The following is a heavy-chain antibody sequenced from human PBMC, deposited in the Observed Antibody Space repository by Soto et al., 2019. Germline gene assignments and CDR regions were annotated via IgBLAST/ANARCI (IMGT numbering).Heavy chain of an antibody. D-gene: IGHD3-10*01. Sequence: SETLSLTCTVSGGSISSYYWSWIRQPPGKGLEWIGYIYYSGSTNYNPSLKSRVTISVDTSKNQSSLKLSSVTAADTAVYYCARARGVYGSGSYTPSSFDPWGQGTLVTVPS. CDR2: IYYSGST. CDR3: ARARGVYGSGSYTPSSFDP. CDR1: GGSISSYY. J-gene: IGHJ5*02. V-gene: IGHV4-59*01.